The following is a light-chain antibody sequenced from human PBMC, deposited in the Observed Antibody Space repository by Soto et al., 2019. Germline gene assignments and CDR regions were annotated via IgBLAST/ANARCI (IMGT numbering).Light chain of an antibody. CDR3: QQRSNWPRIT. CDR1: QSVSSY. V-gene: IGKV3-11*01. CDR2: DAS. J-gene: IGKJ3*01. Sequence: PGERATLSCRASQSVSSYLAWYQQKPGQAPRLLIYDASNRATGIPARFSGSGSGTDFTLTISSLEPEDFAVYYCQQRSNWPRITFDPGTKVDIK.